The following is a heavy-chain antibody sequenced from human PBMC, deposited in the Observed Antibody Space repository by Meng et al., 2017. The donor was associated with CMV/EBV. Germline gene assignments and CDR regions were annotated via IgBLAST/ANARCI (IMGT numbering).Heavy chain of an antibody. J-gene: IGHJ4*02. CDR1: GGSFSGYY. V-gene: IGHV4-34*01. D-gene: IGHD2/OR15-2a*01. CDR2: INHSGST. CDR3: ARTGEYPTFDY. Sequence: QVQLQQWGAGLLKPSETLALTCACYGGSFSGYYWSWIRQPPGKGLEWIGEINHSGSTNYNPSLKSRVTISVDTSKNQFSLKLSSVTAADTAVYYCARTGEYPTFDYWGQGTLVTVSS.